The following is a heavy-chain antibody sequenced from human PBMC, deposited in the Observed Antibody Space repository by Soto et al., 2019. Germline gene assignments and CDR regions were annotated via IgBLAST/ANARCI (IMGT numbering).Heavy chain of an antibody. D-gene: IGHD2-15*01. Sequence: EVQLVESGGGLVQPGGSLRLSCAASGFTFSTYSLTWVRQAPGKGLEWVSYISGRSSAIYYADAVKGRFTISRDNAKNAPYLQMNSLRDEDTAVYYCASCASGSCYNYYAMDVWGQGTTVTVSS. CDR2: ISGRSSAI. J-gene: IGHJ6*02. V-gene: IGHV3-48*02. CDR3: ASCASGSCYNYYAMDV. CDR1: GFTFSTYS.